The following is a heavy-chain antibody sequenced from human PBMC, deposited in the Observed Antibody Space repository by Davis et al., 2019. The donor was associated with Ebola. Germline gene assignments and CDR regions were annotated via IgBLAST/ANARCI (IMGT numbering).Heavy chain of an antibody. CDR2: VIPIPGIT. Sequence: SVTVSCKTSGDTFRRHGISWVRQAPGQGLEWLGGVIPIPGITKRSQKFRGRLTITADESTTTVYMELNSLRSEDTAVYYCARGGTDYSGSGNDYNSIDYFEYWGQGTLVTASS. V-gene: IGHV1-69*10. J-gene: IGHJ4*02. CDR1: GDTFRRHG. CDR3: ARGGTDYSGSGNDYNSIDYFEY. D-gene: IGHD3-10*01.